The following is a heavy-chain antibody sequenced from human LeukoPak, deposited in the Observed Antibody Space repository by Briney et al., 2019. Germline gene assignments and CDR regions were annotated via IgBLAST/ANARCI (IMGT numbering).Heavy chain of an antibody. CDR3: AREGYYYYMDV. CDR1: GFTFSSYS. J-gene: IGHJ6*03. CDR2: IRSKAYGGTT. Sequence: GGSLRLSCVASGFTFSSYSMNWVRQAPGKGLEWIGFIRSKAYGGTTEYAASVKGRIIISRDDSKSIAYLKLDSLKTEDTAVYYCAREGYYYYMDVWGNGTTVTISS. V-gene: IGHV3-49*04.